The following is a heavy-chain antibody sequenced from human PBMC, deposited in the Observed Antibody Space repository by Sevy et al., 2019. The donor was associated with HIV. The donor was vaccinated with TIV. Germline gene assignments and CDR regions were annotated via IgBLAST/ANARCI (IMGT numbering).Heavy chain of an antibody. J-gene: IGHJ3*02. CDR1: GASIRDSSYY. CDR3: ARSMEQQLDAFDI. CDR2: IYSYGET. Sequence: PETLSLTCTVSGASIRDSSYYWAWIRQPPGKGVEWIGNIYSYGETYYNSSLKSRVTISIDTSKNQFSLSLTSVTAADTAIYFRARSMEQQLDAFDIWGQGTMVTVSS. V-gene: IGHV4-39*01. D-gene: IGHD6-13*01.